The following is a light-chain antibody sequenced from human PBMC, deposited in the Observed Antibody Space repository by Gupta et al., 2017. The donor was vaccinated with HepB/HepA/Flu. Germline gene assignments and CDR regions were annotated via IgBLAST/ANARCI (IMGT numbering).Light chain of an antibody. CDR2: DAS. J-gene: IGKJ4*01. CDR3: QQRNNWPPIT. CDR1: QSVNSY. Sequence: TVLTQSPATLSLSPGQRATLSCRASQSVNSYLAWYQQKPGQAPRLLIYDASQRATGIPARFSGSGFGKDLTLTISSREQEDFAVYYCQQRNNWPPITFGGGTKVEI. V-gene: IGKV3-11*01.